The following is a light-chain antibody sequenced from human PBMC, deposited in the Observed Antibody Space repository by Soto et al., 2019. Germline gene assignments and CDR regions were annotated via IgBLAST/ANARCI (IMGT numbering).Light chain of an antibody. CDR1: SSNIGAHYD. V-gene: IGLV1-40*01. CDR3: QSYDNSLSVYV. CDR2: GTS. J-gene: IGLJ1*01. Sequence: QSVLTQPPSVSGAPGQRVTISCTGSSSNIGAHYDVHWYQQLPGTAAKLLIYGTSNRPSGVPDRFSGSKSGTSASLAITELQAEDEADYYCQSYDNSLSVYVFGTGTKVTVL.